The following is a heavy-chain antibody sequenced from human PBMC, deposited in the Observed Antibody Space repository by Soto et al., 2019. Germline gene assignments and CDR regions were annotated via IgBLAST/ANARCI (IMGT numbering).Heavy chain of an antibody. J-gene: IGHJ4*02. Sequence: GESLKIACNGSGYSFNTYWIGWVRQMPGKGLEWMGIIYPGDSDTRYSPSFQGQVTMSADKSISTAYLQWSSLKASDTAMYYCATGGYCSSTCYNLFDYWAQGTLVTVSS. CDR1: GYSFNTYW. CDR2: IYPGDSDT. V-gene: IGHV5-51*01. D-gene: IGHD2-2*02. CDR3: ATGGYCSSTCYNLFDY.